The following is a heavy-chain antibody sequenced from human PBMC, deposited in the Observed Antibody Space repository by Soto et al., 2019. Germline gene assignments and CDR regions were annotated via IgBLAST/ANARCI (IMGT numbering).Heavy chain of an antibody. V-gene: IGHV4-31*03. J-gene: IGHJ6*02. CDR1: GGSIRSGGYY. D-gene: IGHD6-6*01. CDR3: ARMGGGGSSSAIYFYNGLDV. Sequence: QVQLQESGPGLVKPSQTLSLTCTVSGGSIRSGGYYWSWIRQHPGKGLEWIGYIHYTGSTYYNPSLKSRVTISVDTSKNQFSLKVSSVTAADTAVYFCARMGGGGSSSAIYFYNGLDVWGQGTTVTASS. CDR2: IHYTGST.